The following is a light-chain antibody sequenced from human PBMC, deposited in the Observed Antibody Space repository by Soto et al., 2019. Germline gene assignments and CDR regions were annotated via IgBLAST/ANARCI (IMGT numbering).Light chain of an antibody. CDR3: QQYNNWPWT. J-gene: IGKJ1*01. CDR2: GAS. V-gene: IGKV3-15*01. Sequence: EIMMSQSPFTLSVYTGGRATLSCRASQSISDTLAWYQQKPGQAPRLLIHGASTRAPGFPARFSGSGSGTDFTLTISSLQSEDFAVYYCQQYNNWPWTFGQGTKVDIK. CDR1: QSISDT.